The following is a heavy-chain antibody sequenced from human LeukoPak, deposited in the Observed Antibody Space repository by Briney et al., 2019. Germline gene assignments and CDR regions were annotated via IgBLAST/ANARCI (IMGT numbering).Heavy chain of an antibody. J-gene: IGHJ4*02. Sequence: GSSVKVSCKASGGTFISYATSWVRQAPGQGLEWMGGIIPIFGTANYAQKFQGRVTITTDESTSTAYMELSSLRSEDTAVYYCARSRETAIQPGAFDYWGQGTLVTVSS. CDR1: GGTFISYA. CDR2: IIPIFGTA. D-gene: IGHD2-2*02. V-gene: IGHV1-69*05. CDR3: ARSRETAIQPGAFDY.